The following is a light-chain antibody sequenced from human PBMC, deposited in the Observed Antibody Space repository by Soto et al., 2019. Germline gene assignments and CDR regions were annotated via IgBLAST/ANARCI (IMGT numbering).Light chain of an antibody. CDR1: QSVSTY. V-gene: IGKV3-15*01. CDR3: QQYNNWPLR. J-gene: IGKJ1*01. Sequence: EIVLTQSPGILSLSPGERATLSCRASQSVSTYLAWYQQKPGQAPRLLIYGASTRATGIPARFSGSGSGTEFTLTISSLQSEDFAVYYCQQYNNWPLRFGQGTKVDIK. CDR2: GAS.